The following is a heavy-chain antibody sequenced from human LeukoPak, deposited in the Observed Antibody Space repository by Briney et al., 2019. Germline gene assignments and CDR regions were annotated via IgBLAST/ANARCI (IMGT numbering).Heavy chain of an antibody. CDR2: IKSKTDGGTT. CDR3: TTGRLTELGWFDP. V-gene: IGHV3-15*01. J-gene: IGHJ5*02. Sequence: GGSLRLSCAASGFTFSNAWMSWVRQAPGKGLEWVGRIKSKTDGGTTDYAAPVKGRFTISRDDSKNTLYLQMNSLKTEDTAVYYCTTGRLTELGWFDPWGQGTLVTVSS. D-gene: IGHD1-26*01. CDR1: GFTFSNAW.